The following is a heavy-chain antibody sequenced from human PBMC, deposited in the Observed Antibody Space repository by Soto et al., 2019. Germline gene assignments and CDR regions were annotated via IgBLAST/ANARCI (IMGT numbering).Heavy chain of an antibody. CDR2: IYYSGST. Sequence: SETLSLTCTVSGGSISSSSYYWGWIRQPPGKGLEWIGSIYYSGSTYYNPSLKSRVTISVDTSKNQFSLKLSSVTAADTAVYYCARHGTVARTSPPPTGLDYWGQGTLVTVSS. CDR1: GGSISSSSYY. CDR3: ARHGTVARTSPPPTGLDY. V-gene: IGHV4-39*01. D-gene: IGHD6-19*01. J-gene: IGHJ4*02.